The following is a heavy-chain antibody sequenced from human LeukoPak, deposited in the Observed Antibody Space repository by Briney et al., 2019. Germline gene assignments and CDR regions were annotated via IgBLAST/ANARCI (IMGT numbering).Heavy chain of an antibody. D-gene: IGHD6-13*01. CDR3: AKHRGAAGWRSFDI. V-gene: IGHV4-34*01. J-gene: IGHJ3*02. CDR2: INDSGST. Sequence: SETLSLTCGVSGGSFSGYYWSWIRQPPGKGLEWIGEINDSGSTKYNPSLKSRVTISIDTSKNQFSLKLNSVTAADTAVYYCAKHRGAAGWRSFDIWGQGTMVTVSS. CDR1: GGSFSGYY.